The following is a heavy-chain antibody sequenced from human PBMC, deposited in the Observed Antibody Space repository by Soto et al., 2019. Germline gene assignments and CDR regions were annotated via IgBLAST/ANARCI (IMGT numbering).Heavy chain of an antibody. CDR1: GGSITTAGYS. CDR3: ASRPFYYYGLDV. J-gene: IGHJ6*02. Sequence: SETLSLTCTVSGGSITTAGYSWIWIRQPPGKALEWIGYVYHTGNAYPKPSLKSRVTISLDRSKNQFSLKMTSVTAADTALYYCASRPFYYYGLDVWGQGTTVTVSS. CDR2: VYHTGNA. V-gene: IGHV4-30-2*01.